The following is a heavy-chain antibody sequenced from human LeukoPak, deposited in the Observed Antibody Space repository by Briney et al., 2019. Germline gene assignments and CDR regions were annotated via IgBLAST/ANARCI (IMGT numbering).Heavy chain of an antibody. CDR2: IYSCGST. V-gene: IGHV3-66*01. D-gene: IGHD4-17*01. J-gene: IGHJ3*02. CDR1: GFTVSSNY. Sequence: GGTLRLSCAASGFTVSSNYMSWVRQAPGKGLEWVSVIYSCGSTYYADSVKGRFTISRDNSKNTLYLQMNSLRAEDTAVYYCAASTVTKRAFDIWGQGTMVTVSS. CDR3: AASTVTKRAFDI.